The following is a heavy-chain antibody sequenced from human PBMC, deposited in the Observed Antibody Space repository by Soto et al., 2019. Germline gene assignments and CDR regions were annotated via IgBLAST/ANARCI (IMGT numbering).Heavy chain of an antibody. V-gene: IGHV4-30-2*06. J-gene: IGHJ3*01. CDR1: GASISSGSFS. D-gene: IGHD5-12*01. Sequence: QMQLQESGSQLVKPSQTLSLICTVSGASISSGSFSWNWIRQSPEKGLEWVGYILHSGSTTYNPSFQGRVSLLIAKSASQFSLKLTSVTAADTAVYFCARAPHMGVAPAERALDLWGQGAVVSVST. CDR2: ILHSGST. CDR3: ARAPHMGVAPAERALDL.